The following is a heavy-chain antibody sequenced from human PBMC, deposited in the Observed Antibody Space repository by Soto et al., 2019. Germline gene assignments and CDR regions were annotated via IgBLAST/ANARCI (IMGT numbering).Heavy chain of an antibody. CDR1: GASISGFY. Sequence: PSETLSLTCTVSGASISGFYWSWIRKSAGKGLEWIGRIYATGTTDYNPSLKSRVMMSVDTSKKQFSLKLRSVTAADTAVYYCVCDVTKTLRDWFVPSCQ. J-gene: IGHJ5*02. CDR2: IYATGTT. CDR3: VCDVTKTLRDWFVP. D-gene: IGHD1-1*01. V-gene: IGHV4-4*07.